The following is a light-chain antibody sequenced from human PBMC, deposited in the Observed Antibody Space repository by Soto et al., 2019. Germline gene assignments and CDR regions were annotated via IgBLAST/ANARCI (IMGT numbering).Light chain of an antibody. CDR3: SSYTSSSTYVV. CDR2: EVS. Sequence: QSALTQPASVSGSPGQSITISCTGTSSDGGGYNYVSWYQQHPGKAPKLMIYEVSNRPSGVSNRFSGSKSGNTASLTISGLQSEEEADYYCSSYTSSSTYVVFGGGTKLTVL. J-gene: IGLJ2*01. V-gene: IGLV2-14*01. CDR1: SSDGGGYNY.